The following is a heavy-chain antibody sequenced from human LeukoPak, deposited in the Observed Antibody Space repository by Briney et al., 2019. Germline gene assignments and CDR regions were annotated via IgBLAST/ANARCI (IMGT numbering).Heavy chain of an antibody. D-gene: IGHD6-19*01. CDR3: AKEGSGCFDY. V-gene: IGHV3-30*02. CDR1: GFSFSMSW. J-gene: IGHJ4*02. Sequence: GGSLRLSCAASGFSFSMSWMTWVRQAPGKGLEWVAFIRYDGSNKYYADSVKGRFTISRDNSKNTLYLQMNSLRAEDTAVYYCAKEGSGCFDYWGQGTLVTVSS. CDR2: IRYDGSNK.